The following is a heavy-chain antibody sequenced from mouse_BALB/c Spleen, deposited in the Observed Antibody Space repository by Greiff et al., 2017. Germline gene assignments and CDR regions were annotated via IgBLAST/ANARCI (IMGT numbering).Heavy chain of an antibody. Sequence: DVKLVESGPELVKPGASVKISCKASGYSFTGYFMNWVMQSHGKSLEWIGRINPYNGDTFYNQKFKGKATLTVDKSSSTAHMELRSLASEDSAVYYCARFATVVATGYFDVWGAGTTVTVSS. CDR1: GYSFTGYF. J-gene: IGHJ1*01. V-gene: IGHV1-20*02. D-gene: IGHD1-1*01. CDR2: INPYNGDT. CDR3: ARFATVVATGYFDV.